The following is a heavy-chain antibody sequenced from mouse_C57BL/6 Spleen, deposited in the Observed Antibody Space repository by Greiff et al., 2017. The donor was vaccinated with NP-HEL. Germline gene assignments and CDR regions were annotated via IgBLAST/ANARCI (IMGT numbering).Heavy chain of an antibody. CDR1: GYTFTDYN. CDR3: ARIMTLPYWYFDV. V-gene: IGHV1-18*01. J-gene: IGHJ1*03. D-gene: IGHD2-4*01. CDR2: INPNNGGT. Sequence: VQLQQSGPELVKPGASVKIPCKASGYTFTDYNMDWVKQSHGKSLEWIGDINPNNGGTIYNQKFKGKATLTVDKSSSTAYMELRSLTSEDTAVYYCARIMTLPYWYFDVWGTGTTVTVSS.